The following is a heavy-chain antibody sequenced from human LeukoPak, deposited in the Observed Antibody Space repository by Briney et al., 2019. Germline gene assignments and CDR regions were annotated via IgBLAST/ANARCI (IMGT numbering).Heavy chain of an antibody. CDR3: ARCYGSGSYYNPIDY. CDR2: INWNGGST. J-gene: IGHJ4*02. CDR1: GFTFDDYG. Sequence: GGSLRLSCAASGFTFDDYGMNWVRQAPGKGLEWVSGINWNGGSTAYEDSVKGRFTISRDNAKNSLYLQMNSLRAEDTALYYCARCYGSGSYYNPIDYWGQGTLVTVSS. D-gene: IGHD3-10*01. V-gene: IGHV3-20*04.